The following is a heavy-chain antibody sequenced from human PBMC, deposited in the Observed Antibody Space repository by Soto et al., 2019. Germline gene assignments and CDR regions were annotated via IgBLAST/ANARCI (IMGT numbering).Heavy chain of an antibody. D-gene: IGHD3-10*01. V-gene: IGHV1-24*01. CDR1: VYTLTELS. Sequence: ASVKGSCKVSVYTLTELSMHWVRQAPGKGLEWMGGFDPEDGETIYAQKFQGRVTMTEDTSTDTAYMELSSLRSEDTAVYYCATSTIYGSGSYYLVDYWGQGTLVTVSS. CDR3: ATSTIYGSGSYYLVDY. J-gene: IGHJ4*02. CDR2: FDPEDGET.